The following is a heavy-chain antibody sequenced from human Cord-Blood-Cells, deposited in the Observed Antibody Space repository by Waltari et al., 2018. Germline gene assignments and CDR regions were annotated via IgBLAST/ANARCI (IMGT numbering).Heavy chain of an antibody. J-gene: IGHJ4*02. D-gene: IGHD5-12*01. CDR1: GGSFSGYS. CDR3: ARISSITGSDY. CDR2: INHSGST. V-gene: IGHV4-34*01. Sequence: QVQLQQWGAGRLKPSATLSLTCAVHGGSFSGYSWSWIRQPPGKGLEWIGEINHSGSTNYNPSLKSRVTISVDTSKNQFSLKLSSVTAAHTAVYYCARISSITGSDYWGQGTLVTVSS.